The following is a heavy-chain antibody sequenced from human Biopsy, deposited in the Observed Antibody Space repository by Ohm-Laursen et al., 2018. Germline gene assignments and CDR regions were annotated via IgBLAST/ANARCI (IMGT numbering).Heavy chain of an antibody. CDR1: GVSINTGGYY. Sequence: TLSLTCTVSGVSINTGGYYWTWLRQHPGTGLEWFGYIHYSGNTISNPSLKSRLTISLDTSRNQFSLKLTSVTAADPALYYCTRAGGGKIYGLWGQGTLVTVSS. D-gene: IGHD3-16*01. CDR3: TRAGGGKIYGL. CDR2: IHYSGNT. V-gene: IGHV4-31*03. J-gene: IGHJ4*02.